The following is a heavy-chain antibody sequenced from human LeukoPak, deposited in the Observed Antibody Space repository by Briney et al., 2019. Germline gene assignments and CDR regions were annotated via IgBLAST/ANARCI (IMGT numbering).Heavy chain of an antibody. D-gene: IGHD4-11*01. Sequence: PSETLSLTCTVSGYSISSGYYWGWVRQPPGKGLEWIGSIYHSGSTYYNPSLKSRVTISVDTSKNQFSLKLSSVTAADTAVYYCAREVNLFYYYYMDVWGKGTTVTISS. CDR1: GYSISSGYY. V-gene: IGHV4-38-2*02. CDR3: AREVNLFYYYYMDV. J-gene: IGHJ6*03. CDR2: IYHSGST.